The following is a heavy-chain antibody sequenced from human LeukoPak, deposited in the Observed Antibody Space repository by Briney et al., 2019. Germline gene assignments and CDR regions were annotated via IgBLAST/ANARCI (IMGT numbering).Heavy chain of an antibody. V-gene: IGHV4-59*01. CDR3: ARDQIVGATNYFDY. J-gene: IGHJ4*02. CDR1: GASISSYY. CDR2: IYYSGST. Sequence: SETLSLTCTASGASISSYYWSWLRQPPGQGLEWLGHIYYSGSTNYNPSLKSRVTISVDTSKNQFSLKLSSVTAADTAVYYCARDQIVGATNYFDYWGQGTLVTVSS. D-gene: IGHD1-26*01.